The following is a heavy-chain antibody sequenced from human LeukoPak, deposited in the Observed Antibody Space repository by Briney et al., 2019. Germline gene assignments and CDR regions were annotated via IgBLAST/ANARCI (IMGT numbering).Heavy chain of an antibody. CDR2: TYYRSKWYK. V-gene: IGHV6-1*01. Sequence: SQTLSLTCAISGDSVSSNSAAWSWIRQSPSRGLEWLGRTYYRSKWYKDYAVSVRSRITLNSDTSKNQFSLQLNSVTPEDTAVYYCARGVGGGAFDIWGLGTMVTVSS. CDR1: GDSVSSNSAA. CDR3: ARGVGGGAFDI. D-gene: IGHD1-26*01. J-gene: IGHJ3*02.